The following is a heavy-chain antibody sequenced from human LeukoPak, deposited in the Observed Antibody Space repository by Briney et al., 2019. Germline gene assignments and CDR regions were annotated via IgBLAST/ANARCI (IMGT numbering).Heavy chain of an antibody. CDR1: GFTFDDYA. Sequence: GGSLRLSCAASGFTFDDYAMHWVRQAPGKGLEWVSGISWNSGSIGYADSVKGRFTISRDNAKNSLYLQMNSPRAEDTALYYCAKAVQGIVGATWYYFDYWGQGTLVTVSS. J-gene: IGHJ4*02. V-gene: IGHV3-9*01. D-gene: IGHD1-26*01. CDR2: ISWNSGSI. CDR3: AKAVQGIVGATWYYFDY.